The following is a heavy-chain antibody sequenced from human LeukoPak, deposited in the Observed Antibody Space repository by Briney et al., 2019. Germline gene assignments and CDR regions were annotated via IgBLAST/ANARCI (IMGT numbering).Heavy chain of an antibody. J-gene: IGHJ4*02. CDR1: GFSVNNNY. CDR2: VDNFATK. D-gene: IGHD3-10*01. V-gene: IGHV3-53*01. Sequence: GGSLRLSCAASGFSVNNNYVDWVRQAPGKGLEWVSSVDNFATKYYADSVQGRFTISRDSSRNTVFLQMNSLTVDDTAVYYCAGGSYYGSGSRPGYLGHWGLGTLVTVSS. CDR3: AGGSYYGSGSRPGYLGH.